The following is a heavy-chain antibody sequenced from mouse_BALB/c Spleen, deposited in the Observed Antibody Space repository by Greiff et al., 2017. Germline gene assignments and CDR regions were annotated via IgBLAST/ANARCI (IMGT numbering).Heavy chain of an antibody. Sequence: EVKLMESGGGLLQPGGSLKLSCAASGFTFSSYTMSWVRQTPEKRLEWVAYISNGGGSTYYPDTVKGRFTISIDNAKNTLYLQMSSLKSEDTAMYYCARHLGYGKNYAMDYWGQGTSVTVAS. D-gene: IGHD1-1*01. CDR1: GFTFSSYT. CDR3: ARHLGYGKNYAMDY. CDR2: ISNGGGST. V-gene: IGHV5-12-2*01. J-gene: IGHJ4*01.